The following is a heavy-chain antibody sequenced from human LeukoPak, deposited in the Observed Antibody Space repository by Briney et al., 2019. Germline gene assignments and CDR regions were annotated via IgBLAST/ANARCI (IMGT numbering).Heavy chain of an antibody. CDR3: AELGITMIGGV. V-gene: IGHV3-21*01. Sequence: GGSLRLSCAASGFTFSTYTMNWVRQAPGKGLEWVSSISSRSSYIYYADSVKGRFTISRDNAKNSLYLQMNSLRAEDTAVYYCAELGITMIGGVWGKGTTVTISS. CDR2: ISSRSSYI. J-gene: IGHJ6*04. CDR1: GFTFSTYT. D-gene: IGHD3-10*02.